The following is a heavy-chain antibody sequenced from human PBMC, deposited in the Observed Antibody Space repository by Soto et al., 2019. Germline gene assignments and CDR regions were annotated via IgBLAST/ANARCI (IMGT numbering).Heavy chain of an antibody. V-gene: IGHV3-7*05. CDR3: ARDVSPGSSSLYLDAFDI. CDR1: GFTLSAYW. D-gene: IGHD6-13*01. CDR2: INRDGSKK. J-gene: IGHJ3*02. Sequence: EVQLEESGGDLVQPGGSLRLSCAASGFTLSAYWMTWVRQAPGKGLEWVANINRDGSKKSYLDSVRGRFTISRDNGGNSLYLQMDSLRADDTALYYCARDVSPGSSSLYLDAFDIWGQGTMVTFSS.